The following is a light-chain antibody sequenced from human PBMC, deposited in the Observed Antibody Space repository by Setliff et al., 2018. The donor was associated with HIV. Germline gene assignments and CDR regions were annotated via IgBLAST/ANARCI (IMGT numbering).Light chain of an antibody. CDR1: SCDVGGYSY. V-gene: IGLV2-14*03. CDR2: EVR. Sequence: QSVLTQPASVSGSPGQSITISCTGTSCDVGGYSYVSWYQQHPGKAPKLIIYEVRNRPSGVSNRFSGSRSGHTASLTISGLRAEDEADYYCSSFAITNTLPVGNGTKVTVL. J-gene: IGLJ1*01. CDR3: SSFAITNTLP.